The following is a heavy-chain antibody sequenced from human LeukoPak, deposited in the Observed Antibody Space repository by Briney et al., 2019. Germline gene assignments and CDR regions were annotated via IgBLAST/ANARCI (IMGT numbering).Heavy chain of an antibody. CDR1: GGSISSYY. D-gene: IGHD2-2*01. Sequence: SETLSLTCTVSGGSISSYYWSWIRQPPGKGLEWIGYIYYSGSTNYNPSLKSRVTISVDTSKNQFSLKLSSVTAADTAVYYCAGVPQEVRDCSSTSCYAFDIWGQGTMVTVSS. CDR3: AGVPQEVRDCSSTSCYAFDI. CDR2: IYYSGST. V-gene: IGHV4-59*01. J-gene: IGHJ3*02.